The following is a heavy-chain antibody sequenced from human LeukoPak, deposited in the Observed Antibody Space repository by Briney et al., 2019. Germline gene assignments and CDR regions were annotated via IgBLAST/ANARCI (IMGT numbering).Heavy chain of an antibody. Sequence: GRSLRLSCVASGFTFSSYAMHWVRQAPGKGLEWVAVISYDGSNKYYADSVKGRFTISRDNSKNTPYLQMNSLRAEDTAVYYCARSRTTVTSPDYWGQGTLVTVSS. CDR3: ARSRTTVTSPDY. CDR2: ISYDGSNK. J-gene: IGHJ4*02. CDR1: GFTFSSYA. V-gene: IGHV3-30*04. D-gene: IGHD4-17*01.